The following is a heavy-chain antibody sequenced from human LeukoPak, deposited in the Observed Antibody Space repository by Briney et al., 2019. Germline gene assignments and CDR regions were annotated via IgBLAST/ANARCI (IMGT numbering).Heavy chain of an antibody. J-gene: IGHJ4*02. CDR3: ARSFPQWEQFDY. CDR2: ISACNGNT. Sequence: ASVKVSCKASGYTFTSYGISWVRQAPGQGLEWMGWISACNGNTNYAQKLQGRVTMTTDTSTSTAYMELRSLRSDDTAVYYCARSFPQWEQFDYWGQGTLVTVSS. V-gene: IGHV1-18*01. CDR1: GYTFTSYG. D-gene: IGHD1-26*01.